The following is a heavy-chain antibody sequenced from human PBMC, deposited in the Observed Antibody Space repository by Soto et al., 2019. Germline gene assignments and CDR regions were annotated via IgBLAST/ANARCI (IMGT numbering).Heavy chain of an antibody. V-gene: IGHV3-30*03. CDR1: GLTFSSSA. Sequence: QVQLVESGGGVVQPGRSLRLSCAASGLTFSSSAMHWVRQAPGKGLEWVALISYDGSNKYYVDSVKGRFTISRDNSKNTLDLQMNSLREEDTAVYYCAVETKSYCYGMDVWGQGTTVTVSS. CDR2: ISYDGSNK. J-gene: IGHJ6*02. CDR3: AVETKSYCYGMDV.